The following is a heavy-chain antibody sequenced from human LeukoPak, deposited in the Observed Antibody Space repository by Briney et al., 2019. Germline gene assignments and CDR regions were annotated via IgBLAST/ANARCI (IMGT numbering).Heavy chain of an antibody. CDR1: GGSISTTSHY. J-gene: IGHJ6*02. V-gene: IGHV4-39*02. CDR2: IYYTGAT. D-gene: IGHD3-10*01. CDR3: ARAYLFPSGSYGLDV. Sequence: PSETLSLTCSVSGGSISTTSHYWGWIRQAPGRGLEWIGFIYYTGATTYNWTFESRVTLSVDTSKNQFSLQLFSVTAADAAVYYCARAYLFPSGSYGLDVWGHGTTVTVSS.